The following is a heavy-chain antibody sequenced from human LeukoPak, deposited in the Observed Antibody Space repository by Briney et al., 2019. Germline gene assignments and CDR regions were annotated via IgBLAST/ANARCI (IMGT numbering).Heavy chain of an antibody. CDR2: ISYDGSNK. V-gene: IGHV3-30*03. D-gene: IGHD6-13*01. CDR3: ARGYSSSWSSFDY. CDR1: GFTFSSYW. J-gene: IGHJ4*02. Sequence: GGSLRLSCAASGFTFSSYWMSWVRQAPGKGLEWVAVISYDGSNKYYADSVKGRFTISRDNSKNTLYLQMNSLRAEDTAVYYCARGYSSSWSSFDYWGQGTLVTVSS.